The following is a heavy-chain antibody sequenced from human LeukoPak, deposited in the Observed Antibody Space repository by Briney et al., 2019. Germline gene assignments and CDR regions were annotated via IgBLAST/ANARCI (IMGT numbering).Heavy chain of an antibody. D-gene: IGHD3-22*01. CDR1: GFTFSSYW. Sequence: GGSLRLSCAASGFTFSSYWMSWVRQAPGKGLEWVANIKQDGSEKYYVDSVNGRFTISRDSSKNTLSLQMNSLRAEDTAVYHCAKEYYYDSSGYSLVIDYWGQGTLVTVSS. CDR2: IKQDGSEK. J-gene: IGHJ4*02. CDR3: AKEYYYDSSGYSLVIDY. V-gene: IGHV3-7*01.